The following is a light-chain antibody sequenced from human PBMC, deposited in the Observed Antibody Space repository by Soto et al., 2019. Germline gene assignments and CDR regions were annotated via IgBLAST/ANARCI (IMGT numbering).Light chain of an antibody. CDR2: NDN. CDR1: RSNIGSNA. CDR3: AAWAYSLNARGV. V-gene: IGLV1-44*01. J-gene: IGLJ3*02. Sequence: QSVLTQPPSASGTPGQRVTISCSGSRSNIGSNAVSWYQQLPGTAPKLLIYNDNQRPSGVPDRFFACKSGTSGSLAISGLQSEDEADYYCAAWAYSLNARGVFGGGTKLTVL.